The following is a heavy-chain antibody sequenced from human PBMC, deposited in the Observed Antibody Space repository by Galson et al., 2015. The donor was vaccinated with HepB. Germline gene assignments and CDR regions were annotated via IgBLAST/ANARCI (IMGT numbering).Heavy chain of an antibody. CDR3: ARDEEIRNAFEY. D-gene: IGHD1-14*01. V-gene: IGHV6-1*01. Sequence: CAISGDSVSNSSAAWNWIRQSPSRGLEWLGRTYYRSKWYNEYVVSVRSRITINPDTSKNQFSLQLNSVTPEDTAVYYSARDEEIRNAFEYWGQGTLVTVSS. CDR1: GDSVSNSSAA. CDR2: TYYRSKWYN. J-gene: IGHJ4*02.